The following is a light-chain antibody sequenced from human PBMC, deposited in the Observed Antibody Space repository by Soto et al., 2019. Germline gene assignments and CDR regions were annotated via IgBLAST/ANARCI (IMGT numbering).Light chain of an antibody. CDR2: DVD. V-gene: IGLV2-14*01. J-gene: IGLJ1*01. CDR1: SY. CDR3: SSYTSSSFYV. Sequence: QSALTQPASVSGSPGQSITISCTGTSYVSWYHQHPGKAPKLMIYDVDNRPSGVSNRFSGSKSGNTASLTISGLQAEDEADYYCSSYTSSSFYVFGTGTKLTVL.